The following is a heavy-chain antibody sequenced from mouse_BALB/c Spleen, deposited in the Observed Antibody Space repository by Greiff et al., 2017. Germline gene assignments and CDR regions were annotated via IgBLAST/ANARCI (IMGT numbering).Heavy chain of an antibody. CDR2: ISSGGSYT. J-gene: IGHJ3*01. V-gene: IGHV5-9-4*01. Sequence: EVKVVESGGGLVKPGGSLKLSCAASGFTFSSYAMSWVRQSPEKRLEWVAEISSGGSYTYYPDTVTSRFTISRDNAKNTLYLEMSSLRSEDTAMYYCARDHRYEAYWGQGTLVTVSA. CDR3: ARDHRYEAY. D-gene: IGHD2-14*01. CDR1: GFTFSSYA.